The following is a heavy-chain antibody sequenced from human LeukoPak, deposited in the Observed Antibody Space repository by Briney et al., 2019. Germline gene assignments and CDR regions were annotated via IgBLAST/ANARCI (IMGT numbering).Heavy chain of an antibody. V-gene: IGHV4-34*01. CDR2: ISHSGST. J-gene: IGHJ4*02. CDR3: ARRWGVGYKIYRGIDY. CDR1: GGFFSGYY. Sequence: SETLSLTCAVYGGFFSGYYWSWIRQPPGKGLEWIGEISHSGSTNYNPSRKSRVTISVDTSKNQFSLKLSSVTAADTAVYYCARRWGVGYKIYRGIDYWGQGTLVTVSS. D-gene: IGHD3-10*01.